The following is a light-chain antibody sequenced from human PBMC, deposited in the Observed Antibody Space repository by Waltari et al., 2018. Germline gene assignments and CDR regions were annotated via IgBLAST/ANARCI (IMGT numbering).Light chain of an antibody. J-gene: IGLJ2*01. CDR3: QSYDSSLGRVV. V-gene: IGLV1-40*01. CDR1: SPNIGAGYD. CDR2: GNS. Sequence: QSVLTQPPSVSGAPGQRVTISCTGSSPNIGAGYDVHWYQQLPGTAPKLLIYGNSNRPSGVPDRFSGSKSGTSASLAITGLQAEDEADYYCQSYDSSLGRVVFGGGTKLTVL.